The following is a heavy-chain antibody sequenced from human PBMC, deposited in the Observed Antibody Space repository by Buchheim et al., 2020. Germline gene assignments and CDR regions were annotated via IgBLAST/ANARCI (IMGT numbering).Heavy chain of an antibody. Sequence: EVQLVESGGGLVQPGGSLRLSCAASGFTLSDYWMDWVRQAPGKGLEWVANTKQDGSEAYYVDSVKGRFTVSRDNANNLVSLQMNNLRAEDTAVYYCGRAVGSLSSLWGQGTLVTVSS. V-gene: IGHV3-7*01. J-gene: IGHJ4*02. CDR1: GFTLSDYW. D-gene: IGHD1-14*01. CDR2: TKQDGSEA. CDR3: GRAVGSLSSL.